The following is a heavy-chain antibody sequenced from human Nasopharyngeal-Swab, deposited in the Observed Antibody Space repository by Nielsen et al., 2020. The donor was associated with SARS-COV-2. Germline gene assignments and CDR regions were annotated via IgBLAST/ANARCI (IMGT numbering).Heavy chain of an antibody. V-gene: IGHV4-61*02. D-gene: IGHD6-19*01. CDR3: ARAAGYSSGWVDY. J-gene: IGHJ4*02. Sequence: SETLSLTCTVSGGSISSGSYYWSWIRQPAGKGLEWIGRIYTSGSTNYNPSPKSRVTISVDTSKNQFSLKLSSVTAADTAVYYCARAAGYSSGWVDYWGQGTLVTVSS. CDR2: IYTSGST. CDR1: GGSISSGSYY.